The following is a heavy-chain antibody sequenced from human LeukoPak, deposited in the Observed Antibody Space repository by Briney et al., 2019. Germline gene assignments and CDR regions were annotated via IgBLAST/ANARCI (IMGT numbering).Heavy chain of an antibody. CDR1: AFTFRSYG. Sequence: GGSLRLSCAASAFTFRSYGMSWVRQAPGKGLEWVSGISGSGDSTYYADSVKGRFTISRDNSKNALYLQMKSLRAEDTAVYYCAKHYVSRTYLEYWGQGTLVTVSS. D-gene: IGHD3-10*01. CDR2: ISGSGDST. V-gene: IGHV3-23*01. CDR3: AKHYVSRTYLEY. J-gene: IGHJ4*02.